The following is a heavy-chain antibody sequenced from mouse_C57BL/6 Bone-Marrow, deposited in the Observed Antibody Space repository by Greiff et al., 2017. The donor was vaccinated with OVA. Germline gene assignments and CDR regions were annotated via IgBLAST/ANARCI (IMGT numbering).Heavy chain of an antibody. CDR3: ARSVRAYYSNREFAY. CDR1: GYTFTSYW. CDR2: INPSSGYT. D-gene: IGHD2-5*01. V-gene: IGHV1-7*01. J-gene: IGHJ3*01. Sequence: QVQLQQSGAELAKPGASVKLSCKASGYTFTSYWMHWVKQRPGQGLEWIGYINPSSGYTKYNQKFKDKATLTADKSSSTAYMQLRSLTYEDSAVYYCARSVRAYYSNREFAYWGQGTLVTVSA.